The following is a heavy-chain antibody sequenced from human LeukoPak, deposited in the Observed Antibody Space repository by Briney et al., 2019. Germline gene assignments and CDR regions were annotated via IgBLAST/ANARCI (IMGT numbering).Heavy chain of an antibody. CDR3: AREWGAVAELDAFDI. CDR2: INQSGRT. CDR1: GFTFSDYY. V-gene: IGHV4-34*01. J-gene: IGHJ3*02. D-gene: IGHD6-19*01. Sequence: GSLRLSCAASGFTFSDYYMSWIRQSPGKGLEWIGEINQSGRTNHNPSLKRRVTILIDTSKNQFSLNLSSVTAADTAVYYCAREWGAVAELDAFDIWGQGTMVTVSS.